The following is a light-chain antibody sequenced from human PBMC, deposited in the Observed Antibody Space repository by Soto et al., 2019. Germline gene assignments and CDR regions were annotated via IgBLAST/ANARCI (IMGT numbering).Light chain of an antibody. J-gene: IGKJ3*01. Sequence: PGERATLSCRASQSVSSSYLAWYQQKPGQAPRLLIYGASSRATGIPDRFSSSGSGTDFTLTISRLEPEDFAVYYCQQYGSSLLFTFGPGTKVDIK. CDR2: GAS. CDR3: QQYGSSLLFT. CDR1: QSVSSSY. V-gene: IGKV3-20*01.